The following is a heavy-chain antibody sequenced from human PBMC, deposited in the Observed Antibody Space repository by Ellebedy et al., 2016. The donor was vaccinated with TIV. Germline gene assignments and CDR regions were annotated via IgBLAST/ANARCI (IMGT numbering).Heavy chain of an antibody. D-gene: IGHD5-18*01. CDR3: ARGYSYEFDY. CDR1: GYIFTTYA. J-gene: IGHJ4*02. V-gene: IGHV1-3*01. Sequence: AASVKVSCKTSGYIFTTYAMHWVRQAPGQSLEWMGWINLGIGDTKYSQNFQGRLTITSDASAGTVYMELSSLRSGETAVYFCARGYSYEFDYWGQGTLVTVSS. CDR2: INLGIGDT.